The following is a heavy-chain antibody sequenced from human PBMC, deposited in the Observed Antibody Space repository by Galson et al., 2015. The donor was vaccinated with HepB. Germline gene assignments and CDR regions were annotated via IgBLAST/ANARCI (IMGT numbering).Heavy chain of an antibody. CDR1: GYNFTDNG. V-gene: IGHV1-18*04. CDR3: ARDRSHCLDC. J-gene: IGHJ4*02. D-gene: IGHD2-21*02. CDR2: ISANSGNT. Sequence: SVKVSCKASGYNFTDNGISWVRQAPGQGLEWLGWISANSGNTNFAQRLQGRVTMTRNTSTSTAYMELRRLRSDDTAGYYCARDRSHCLDCWGQGTLVTVST.